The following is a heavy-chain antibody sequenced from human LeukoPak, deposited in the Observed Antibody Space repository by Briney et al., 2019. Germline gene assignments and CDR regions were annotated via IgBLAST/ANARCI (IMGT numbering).Heavy chain of an antibody. Sequence: GSLRLSCAASGFTFSEYYMSWIRQAPGKGLEWVSYISSSGSTIYYADSVKGRFTISRDNAKNSLYLQMNSLRAEDTAVYYCARDPLGARDWYFDLWGRGTLVTVS. D-gene: IGHD1-26*01. CDR2: ISSSGSTI. CDR1: GFTFSEYY. V-gene: IGHV3-11*04. J-gene: IGHJ2*01. CDR3: ARDPLGARDWYFDL.